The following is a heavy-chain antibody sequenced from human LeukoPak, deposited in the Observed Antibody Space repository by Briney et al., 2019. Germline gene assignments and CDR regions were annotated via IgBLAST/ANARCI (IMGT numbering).Heavy chain of an antibody. CDR3: ARDSGGYYLDDY. V-gene: IGHV1-2*02. D-gene: IGHD5-18*01. CDR1: GYTFTGYY. CDR2: INPNNGGT. Sequence: ASVKVSCKASGYTFTGYYMHWMRQAPGQGVEWMGWINPNNGGTNYAQKFQGRVTMTGDTSINTAYMELSRLRSDDTAVYYCARDSGGYYLDDYWGQGTLVAVSS. J-gene: IGHJ4*02.